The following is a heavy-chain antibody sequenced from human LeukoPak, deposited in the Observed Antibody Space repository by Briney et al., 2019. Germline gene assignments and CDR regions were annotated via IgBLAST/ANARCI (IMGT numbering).Heavy chain of an antibody. Sequence: PGGSLRLSCAASGFTLSSYAMSWVRQAPGKGLEWVSSISASGGSTNYADSVKGRSTISRDNSNNTVYLKMNSIRAEDKAVYYCAKVMKGSERLTMVRGVIIKTAGLYYMDVWGKGTTVTVSS. CDR3: AKVMKGSERLTMVRGVIIKTAGLYYMDV. CDR1: GFTLSSYA. J-gene: IGHJ6*03. D-gene: IGHD3-10*01. V-gene: IGHV3-23*01. CDR2: ISASGGST.